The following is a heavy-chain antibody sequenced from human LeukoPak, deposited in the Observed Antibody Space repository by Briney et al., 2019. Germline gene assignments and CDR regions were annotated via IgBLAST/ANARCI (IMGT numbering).Heavy chain of an antibody. J-gene: IGHJ6*03. CDR2: IYSGGST. D-gene: IGHD2-2*01. CDR1: GFTVSSNY. CDR3: ARAEYQPYYMDV. Sequence: PGGSLRLSCAASGFTVSSNYMSWVRQAPGKGLEWVPVIYSGGSTYYADSVKGRFTISRDNSKNTLYLQMNSLRAEDTAVYYCARAEYQPYYMDVWGKGTTVTVSS. V-gene: IGHV3-66*02.